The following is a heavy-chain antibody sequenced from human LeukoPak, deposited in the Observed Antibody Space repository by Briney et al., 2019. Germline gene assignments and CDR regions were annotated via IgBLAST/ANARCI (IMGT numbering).Heavy chain of an antibody. D-gene: IGHD1-26*01. CDR3: ARSIVTAGLGP. CDR2: IYAAGGT. CDR1: GFSVSGNS. Sequence: GGSLRLSCAASGFSVSGNSLNWARQAPGKGLEWVPVIYAAGGTYYADSVKGRFTISRDASTNTLYLQMNSLRVEDTAVYYCARSIVTAGLGPWGQGTLVTVSS. J-gene: IGHJ5*02. V-gene: IGHV3-66*02.